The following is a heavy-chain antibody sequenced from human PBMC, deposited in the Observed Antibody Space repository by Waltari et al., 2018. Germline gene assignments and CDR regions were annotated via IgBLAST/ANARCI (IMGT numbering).Heavy chain of an antibody. D-gene: IGHD4-17*01. V-gene: IGHV4-61*01. CDR1: GDSVSSDNYY. CDR2: TYFSGTS. CDR3: ARTTNGDYFGDY. J-gene: IGHJ4*02. Sequence: QESGPGLVKPSETLSLICTVSGDSVSSDNYYWSWIRQPPGKGLEWIGYTYFSGTSNYNPSLKSRVTISVDTSKNQFSLHLTSVTAADTAVYYCARTTNGDYFGDYWGQGTLVTVSS.